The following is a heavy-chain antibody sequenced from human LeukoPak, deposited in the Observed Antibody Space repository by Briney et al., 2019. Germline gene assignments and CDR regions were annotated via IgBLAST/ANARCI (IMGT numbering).Heavy chain of an antibody. CDR1: GYTFTNYD. CDR2: ISANNGKT. V-gene: IGHV1-18*04. J-gene: IGHJ4*02. Sequence: ASVKVSCKASGYTFTNYDFIWVRQAPGQGLECLGWISANNGKTNYAQKVQGRVTMTTDTSTSTAYMELRSLRSDDTAVYYCARSHSGSLRAPFDYWGQGALVTVSS. CDR3: ARSHSGSLRAPFDY. D-gene: IGHD3-22*01.